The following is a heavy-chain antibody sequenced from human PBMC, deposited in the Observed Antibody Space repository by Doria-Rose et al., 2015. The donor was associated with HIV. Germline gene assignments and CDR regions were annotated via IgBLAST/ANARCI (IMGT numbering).Heavy chain of an antibody. J-gene: IGHJ4*02. CDR1: GVSLSSPGMG. CDR2: SFSDDER. Sequence: SGPVLVKPTETLTLTCTVSGVSLSSPGMGVSWIRQPPGKALEWLANSFSDDERSYKTSLKSRLTISRGTSKSQVVLTMTDMDSVDTATYYCARIKSSRWYHKYYFDFWGQGTLVIVSA. D-gene: IGHD6-13*01. CDR3: ARIKSSRWYHKYYFDF. V-gene: IGHV2-26*01.